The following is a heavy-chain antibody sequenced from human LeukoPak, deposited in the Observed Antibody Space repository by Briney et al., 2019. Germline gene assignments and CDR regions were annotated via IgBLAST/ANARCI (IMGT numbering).Heavy chain of an antibody. Sequence: RGSLRLSCAASGFTFNSYAMSWVRQAPGKGLECVSDISGVSGSTYYADSVRGRFSISRDNSKNTRYLQMNSLRAEDTAVYYCARDFVAQEYQLRYFDYWGQGTLVTVSS. CDR3: ARDFVAQEYQLRYFDY. D-gene: IGHD2-2*01. J-gene: IGHJ4*02. CDR2: ISGVSGST. V-gene: IGHV3-23*01. CDR1: GFTFNSYA.